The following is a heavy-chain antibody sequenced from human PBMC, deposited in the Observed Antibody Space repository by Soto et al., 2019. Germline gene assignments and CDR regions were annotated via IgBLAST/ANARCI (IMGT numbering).Heavy chain of an antibody. CDR1: GGSISSYY. CDR3: ASRYNWNDGDY. J-gene: IGHJ4*02. V-gene: IGHV4-59*01. Sequence: QVQLQESGPGLVTPSETLSLTCTVSGGSISSYYWSWIRQPPGKGLEWIGYIYYSGSTNYNPSLKSRVTISVDTSKNQFSLKLSSVTAADTAVYYCASRYNWNDGDYWGQGTLVTVSS. D-gene: IGHD1-20*01. CDR2: IYYSGST.